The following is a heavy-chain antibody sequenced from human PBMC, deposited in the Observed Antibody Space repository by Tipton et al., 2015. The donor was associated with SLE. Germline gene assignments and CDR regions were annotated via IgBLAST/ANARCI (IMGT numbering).Heavy chain of an antibody. V-gene: IGHV3-23*01. J-gene: IGHJ3*02. CDR3: ARRNSGSGAFDM. D-gene: IGHD3-10*01. CDR2: ISGSDGST. Sequence: SLRLSCAASRFTFSTYGMRWVRQSPEKGLEWVSSISGSDGSTYYADSVKGRFTISRDNSKNTLYLQMNSLRAEDTAVYYCARRNSGSGAFDMWGQGTLVTVSS. CDR1: RFTFSTYG.